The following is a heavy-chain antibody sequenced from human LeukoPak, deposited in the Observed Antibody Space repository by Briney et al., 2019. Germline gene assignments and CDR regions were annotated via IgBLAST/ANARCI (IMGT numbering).Heavy chain of an antibody. Sequence: SETLSLTCAVYGGSFSGYYWSWIRQPPGKGLEWIREINHSGSTNYNPSLKSRVTISVDTSKNQFSLKLSSVTAADTAVYYCAGGYSYAGDYWGQGTLVTVSS. CDR1: GGSFSGYY. D-gene: IGHD5-18*01. J-gene: IGHJ4*02. V-gene: IGHV4-34*01. CDR3: AGGYSYAGDY. CDR2: INHSGST.